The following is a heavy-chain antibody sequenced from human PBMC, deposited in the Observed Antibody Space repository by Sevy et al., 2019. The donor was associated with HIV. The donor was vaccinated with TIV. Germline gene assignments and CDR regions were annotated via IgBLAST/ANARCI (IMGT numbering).Heavy chain of an antibody. CDR1: GGSISSGGYY. J-gene: IGHJ4*02. Sequence: SETLSLTCTVSGGSISSGGYYWSWIRQHPGKGLEWIGYIYYSGSTYYNPSLKSRVTISVDTSKNQFSLKLSSVTAADMAVYYCARGSRYDFWSGYHYFDYWGQGTLVTVSS. CDR3: ARGSRYDFWSGYHYFDY. V-gene: IGHV4-31*03. D-gene: IGHD3-3*01. CDR2: IYYSGST.